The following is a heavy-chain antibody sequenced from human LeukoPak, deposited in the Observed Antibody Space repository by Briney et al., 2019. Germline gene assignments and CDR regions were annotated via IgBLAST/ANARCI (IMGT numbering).Heavy chain of an antibody. CDR3: ARAGLGTNFYSNFDY. CDR1: VGSISSIGYY. Sequence: PETLSLPCTVSVGSISSIGYYWGGIRQPPGRGREWIGSIYYSGSTYYNPSLKSRVTISVDTSKNQFSLKLSSVTAADTAVYYCARAGLGTNFYSNFDYWGQGTLVTVSS. D-gene: IGHD2-21*02. J-gene: IGHJ4*02. V-gene: IGHV4-39*07. CDR2: IYYSGST.